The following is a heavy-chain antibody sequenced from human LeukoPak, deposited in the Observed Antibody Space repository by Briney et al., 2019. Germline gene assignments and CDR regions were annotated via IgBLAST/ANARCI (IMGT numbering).Heavy chain of an antibody. V-gene: IGHV3-7*01. CDR3: ARDPSMVESTRRPFDY. CDR1: GFTFRSYW. J-gene: IGHJ4*02. D-gene: IGHD4/OR15-4a*01. CDR2: IKEDGSEK. Sequence: GGSLRLSCAASGFTFRSYWMNWVRQAPGKGLEWVAKIKEDGSEKFYVDSVKGRFTISRDNAKSSLYLQMDSLRVEDTAVYYCARDPSMVESTRRPFDYWGQGILVTVSS.